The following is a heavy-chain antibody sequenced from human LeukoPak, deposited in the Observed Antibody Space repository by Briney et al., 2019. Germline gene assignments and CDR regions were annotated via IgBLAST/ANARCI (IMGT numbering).Heavy chain of an antibody. CDR1: GFTVSGNY. CDR2: ISYDGSNK. D-gene: IGHD5-12*01. Sequence: GGSLRLSCAVSGFTVSGNYMNWVRQAPGKGLEWVAVISYDGSNKYYADSVKGRFTISRDNSKNTLYLQMNSLRAEDTAVYYCAKDLSGYDKEDFDYWGQGTLVTVSS. J-gene: IGHJ4*02. CDR3: AKDLSGYDKEDFDY. V-gene: IGHV3-30*18.